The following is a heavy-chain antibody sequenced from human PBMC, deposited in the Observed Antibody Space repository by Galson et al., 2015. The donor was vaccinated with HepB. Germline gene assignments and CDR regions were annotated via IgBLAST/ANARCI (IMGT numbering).Heavy chain of an antibody. CDR1: GGTFSSYT. J-gene: IGHJ5*02. CDR3: ARDQKWFGELYWFDP. CDR2: IIPILGIA. D-gene: IGHD3-10*01. Sequence: SVKVSCKASGGTFSSYTISWVRQAPGQGLEWMGRIIPILGIANYAQKFQGRVTITADKSTSTAYMELSSLRSEDTAVYYCARDQKWFGELYWFDPWGQGTLVTVSS. V-gene: IGHV1-69*04.